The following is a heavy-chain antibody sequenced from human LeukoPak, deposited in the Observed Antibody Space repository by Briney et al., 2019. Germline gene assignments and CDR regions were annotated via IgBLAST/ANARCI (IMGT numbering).Heavy chain of an antibody. CDR2: ISGSGGNT. V-gene: IGHV3-23*01. J-gene: IGHJ6*02. D-gene: IGHD2-21*01. CDR3: AKGLPYFLYVMDV. CDR1: GFTFSSYA. Sequence: PGGSLRLSCAASGFTFSSYAMSWVRQAPGKGLEWVSAISGSGGNTYYADSVKGRFTISRDNSKSTLYLQMNSLRAEDTAVYYCAKGLPYFLYVMDVWGQGTTVTVSS.